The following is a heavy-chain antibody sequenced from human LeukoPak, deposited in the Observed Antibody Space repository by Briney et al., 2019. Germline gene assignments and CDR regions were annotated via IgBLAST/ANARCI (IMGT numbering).Heavy chain of an antibody. V-gene: IGHV3-43D*04. Sequence: PGGSLRLSCAASGFTFDDYAMRWVRQAPGKGLEWVSLISWDGGSTYYADSVKGRFTISRDNSKNSLYLQMNSLRAEDTALYYCAKDHCSSTSCYADYWGQGTLVTVSS. J-gene: IGHJ4*02. CDR1: GFTFDDYA. CDR2: ISWDGGST. D-gene: IGHD2-2*01. CDR3: AKDHCSSTSCYADY.